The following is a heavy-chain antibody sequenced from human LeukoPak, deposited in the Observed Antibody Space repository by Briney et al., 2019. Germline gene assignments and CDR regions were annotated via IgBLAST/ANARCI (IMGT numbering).Heavy chain of an antibody. CDR1: GFTFSSYA. CDR2: ISSGGPT. Sequence: GGSLRLSCAASGFTFSSYAMSWVRQAPGKGLEWVSSISSGGPTYYPDLVKGRFTISRDNSKNTVYLQMNSLRAEDTAVYYCAKTVSFPNYFDYWGQGALVTVSS. D-gene: IGHD3-10*01. J-gene: IGHJ4*02. V-gene: IGHV3-23*01. CDR3: AKTVSFPNYFDY.